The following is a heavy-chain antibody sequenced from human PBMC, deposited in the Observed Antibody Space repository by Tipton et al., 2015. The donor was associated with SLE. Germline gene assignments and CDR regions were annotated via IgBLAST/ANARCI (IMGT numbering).Heavy chain of an antibody. D-gene: IGHD1-26*01. J-gene: IGHJ4*02. CDR1: GGSISSGGYY. CDR2: IYYSGST. Sequence: TLSLTCTVSGGSISSGGYYWSWIRQHPGKGLEWIGYIYYSGSTYYNPSLKSRVTISVDTSKNQFSLKLSSVTAADTAVYYCAGTYSGSSLDYWGQGTLVTVSS. V-gene: IGHV4-31*03. CDR3: AGTYSGSSLDY.